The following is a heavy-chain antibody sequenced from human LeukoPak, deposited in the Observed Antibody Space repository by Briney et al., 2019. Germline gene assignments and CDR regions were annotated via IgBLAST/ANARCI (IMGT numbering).Heavy chain of an antibody. V-gene: IGHV3-23*01. CDR3: AKVLTPQYYYYYYMDV. Sequence: GGSLRLSCAASGFTFSSYAMSWVRQAPGKGLEWVSAISGSGGSTYYADSVKGRFTISRDNSKNMLYLQMNSLRAEDTAVYYCAKVLTPQYYYYYYMDVWGKGTTVTVSS. J-gene: IGHJ6*03. CDR2: ISGSGGST. CDR1: GFTFSSYA.